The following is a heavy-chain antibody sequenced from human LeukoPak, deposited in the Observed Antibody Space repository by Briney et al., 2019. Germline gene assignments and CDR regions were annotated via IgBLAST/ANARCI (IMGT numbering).Heavy chain of an antibody. D-gene: IGHD2-15*01. Sequence: GGSLRLSCAASGFTFSHYWMSWVRQAPGKGLEWVAYIKKTGSETYYVDSVRGRFTITRDNTRNSLFLQMYNLRVEDTAVYFCAREDGYCSGGDCYSYFDSWGQGTLVTVSS. CDR1: GFTFSHYW. CDR3: AREDGYCSGGDCYSYFDS. V-gene: IGHV3-7*01. CDR2: IKKTGSET. J-gene: IGHJ4*02.